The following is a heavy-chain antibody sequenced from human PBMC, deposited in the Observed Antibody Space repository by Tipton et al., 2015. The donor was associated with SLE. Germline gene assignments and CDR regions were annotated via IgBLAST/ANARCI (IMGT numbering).Heavy chain of an antibody. CDR3: ASYGGSSWGDAFDI. CDR2: INHSGRT. D-gene: IGHD6-13*01. CDR1: GGSFSGYY. V-gene: IGHV4-34*01. J-gene: IGHJ3*02. Sequence: TLSLTCAVYGGSFSGYYWSWIRQPPGRGLEWIGEINHSGRTNYKSSLKSRVTISVDTSKNQFSLKLSSVTAADTAVYYCASYGGSSWGDAFDIWGQGTMVTVSS.